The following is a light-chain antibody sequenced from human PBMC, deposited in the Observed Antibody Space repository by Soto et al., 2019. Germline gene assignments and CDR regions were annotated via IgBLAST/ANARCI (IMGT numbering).Light chain of an antibody. CDR2: LDSDGSH. J-gene: IGLJ3*02. Sequence: QLVLTQPPSASAFLGASVKLSCTLSSGHSRYAIAWHQQRPEKGPRYLMKLDSDGSHSKGDGISDRFSGSSSGAERYLTISSLQSEDEADYYCQTWGTGIRVFGGGTKLTVL. CDR3: QTWGTGIRV. CDR1: SGHSRYA. V-gene: IGLV4-69*01.